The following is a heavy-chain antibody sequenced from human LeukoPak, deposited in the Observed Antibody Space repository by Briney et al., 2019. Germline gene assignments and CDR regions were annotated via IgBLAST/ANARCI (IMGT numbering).Heavy chain of an antibody. Sequence: ASVKVSFKASGYTFTSYGISWVRQAPGQGLEWMGWISAYNGNTNYAQKLQGRVTMTTDTSTSTAYMELRSLRSDDTAVYYCARHSQAAAGTGGFDYWGQGTLVTVSS. CDR3: ARHSQAAAGTGGFDY. V-gene: IGHV1-18*01. CDR2: ISAYNGNT. CDR1: GYTFTSYG. D-gene: IGHD6-13*01. J-gene: IGHJ4*02.